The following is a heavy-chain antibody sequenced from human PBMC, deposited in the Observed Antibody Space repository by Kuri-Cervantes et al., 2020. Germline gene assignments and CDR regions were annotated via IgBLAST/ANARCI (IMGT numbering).Heavy chain of an antibody. CDR2: IKEDGSEN. V-gene: IGHV3-7*01. CDR1: GFTFSNHW. CDR3: ARGLRYFDY. J-gene: IGHJ4*02. Sequence: GESLKISCVVSGFTFSNHWMSWVRQGPGKGLEWVASIKEDGSENSYVDSVKGRFTISRDNAKNLLFLQMNSLRAEDTAVYYCARGLRYFDYWGQGTLVTVSS.